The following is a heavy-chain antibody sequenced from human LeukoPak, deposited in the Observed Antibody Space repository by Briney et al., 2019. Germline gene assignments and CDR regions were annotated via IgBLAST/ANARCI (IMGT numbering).Heavy chain of an antibody. J-gene: IGHJ4*02. Sequence: SETLSLTCTVSGGSISSGDFYWSWVRQRPGKGLEWIGYIYYSGSTYYAPSLKSRVAMSLDTSKNQFSLKLTSVTAADTGVYSGVREPPVNCFDVWGKGTLVTVSS. CDR1: GGSISSGDFY. CDR2: IYYSGST. V-gene: IGHV4-31*03. CDR3: VREPPVNCFDV. D-gene: IGHD4-11*01.